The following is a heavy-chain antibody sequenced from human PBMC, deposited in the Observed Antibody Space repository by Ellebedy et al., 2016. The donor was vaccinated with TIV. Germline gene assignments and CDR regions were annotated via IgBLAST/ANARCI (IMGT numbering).Heavy chain of an antibody. Sequence: SETLSLXXTVSGGSISSYYWSWIRQPPGKGLEWIGYIYYSGSTNYNPSLKSRVTISVDTSKNQFSLKLSSVTAADTAVYYCARTYCGGDCYPDAFDIWGQGTMVTVSS. D-gene: IGHD2-21*02. V-gene: IGHV4-59*01. CDR3: ARTYCGGDCYPDAFDI. J-gene: IGHJ3*02. CDR2: IYYSGST. CDR1: GGSISSYY.